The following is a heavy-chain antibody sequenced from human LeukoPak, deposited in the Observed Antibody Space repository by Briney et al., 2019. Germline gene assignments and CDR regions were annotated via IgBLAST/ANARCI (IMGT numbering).Heavy chain of an antibody. CDR2: INHRGST. Sequence: PSETLSLTCAVYGGSFSGYYWSWIRQPPGKGLEWIGEINHRGSTKYNPSLKSRVTISVDTSKNQFSLKLSSVTAADTAVYYCARVRGTTRSGGSCYWFDPWGQGTLVTVSS. CDR1: GGSFSGYY. J-gene: IGHJ5*02. D-gene: IGHD2-15*01. V-gene: IGHV4-34*01. CDR3: ARVRGTTRSGGSCYWFDP.